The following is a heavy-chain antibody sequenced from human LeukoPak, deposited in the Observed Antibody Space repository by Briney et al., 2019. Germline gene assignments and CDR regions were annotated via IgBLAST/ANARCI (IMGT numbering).Heavy chain of an antibody. CDR1: GGSLSSSSYY. D-gene: IGHD3-22*01. CDR2: IYDSGSP. J-gene: IGHJ3*02. V-gene: IGHV4-39*01. Sequence: PSETLSLTCTVSGGSLSSSSYYWGCIRPPPGKGLEWLGSIYDSGSPYYNPSFKSRVTISVDTSKHQFTLKLNPVTAADTAVYYCARHRSLYYYDSREYAFDIWGQGTMVTVSS. CDR3: ARHRSLYYYDSREYAFDI.